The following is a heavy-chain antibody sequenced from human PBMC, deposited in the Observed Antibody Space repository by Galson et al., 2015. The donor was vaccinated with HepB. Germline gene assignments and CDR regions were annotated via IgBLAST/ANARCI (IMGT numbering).Heavy chain of an antibody. V-gene: IGHV3-49*04. J-gene: IGHJ3*02. Sequence: SLRLSCAASGFTFGDYAMSWVRQAPGKGLEWVGFIRAKVYGGTSEFAASVKGRFTISRDNAKNSLYLQMNSLRAEDTAVYYCAKLPIYTAIDAFDIWGQGTMVTVSS. CDR3: AKLPIYTAIDAFDI. CDR1: GFTFGDYA. D-gene: IGHD5-18*01. CDR2: IRAKVYGGTS.